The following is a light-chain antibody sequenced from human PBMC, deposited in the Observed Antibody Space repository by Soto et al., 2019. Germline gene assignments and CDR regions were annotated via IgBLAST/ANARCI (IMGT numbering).Light chain of an antibody. J-gene: IGKJ4*01. V-gene: IGKV3-11*01. CDR2: DAS. CDR1: LGVSRF. CDR3: QQRSSWPLT. Sequence: EIVLTQFPATLSLSPGERAALSCRASLGVSRFLAWYQQKPGQAPRLLIYDASNRATGIPARFSGSGSGTDFTLAINSLEPEDFAAYYCQQRSSWPLTFGGGTKVEIK.